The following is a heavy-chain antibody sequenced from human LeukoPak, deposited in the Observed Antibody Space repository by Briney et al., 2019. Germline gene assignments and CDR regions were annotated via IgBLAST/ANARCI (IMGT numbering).Heavy chain of an antibody. CDR1: GFTFSSYS. CDR3: ARDGRGYSGYDSVYYYYMDV. D-gene: IGHD5-12*01. J-gene: IGHJ6*03. V-gene: IGHV3-21*01. CDR2: ISSSSSYI. Sequence: PGGSLRLSCAASGFTFSSYSMNWVRQAPGKGLEWVSSISSSSSYIYYADSVKGRFTISRDNAKNSLYLQMNSLRAEDTAMYYCARDGRGYSGYDSVYYYYMDVWGKGTTVTVSS.